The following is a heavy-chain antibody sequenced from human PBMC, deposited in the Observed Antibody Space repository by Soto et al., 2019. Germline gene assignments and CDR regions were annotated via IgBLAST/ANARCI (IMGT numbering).Heavy chain of an antibody. CDR3: ARDEGGYDILTGYYKAHHFDQ. V-gene: IGHV1-18*01. CDR1: GYTFGHFY. J-gene: IGHJ4*02. D-gene: IGHD3-9*01. CDR2: ISPHNRNT. Sequence: QVQLVQSGAEVKKPGDSVKVSCKASGYTFGHFYITWVRQAPGQGLEWMGAISPHNRNTNYAEKFRGRVTMTTDTSTTTAYMEFRSLRSDVTAVYYCARDEGGYDILTGYYKAHHFDQWGQGALVTVSS.